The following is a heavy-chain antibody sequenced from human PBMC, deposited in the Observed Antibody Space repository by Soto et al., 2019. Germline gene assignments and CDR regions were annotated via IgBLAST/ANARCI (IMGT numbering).Heavy chain of an antibody. V-gene: IGHV1-3*01. CDR1: GYTFTSYA. Sequence: GASVKVSCKASGYTFTSYAMHWVRQAPGQRLEWMGWINAGNGNTKYSQKFQGRVTITRDTSASTAYMELSSLRSEDTAVYYCARDYSSSFQFDYWGQGTLVTVSS. CDR3: ARDYSSSFQFDY. D-gene: IGHD6-6*01. J-gene: IGHJ4*02. CDR2: INAGNGNT.